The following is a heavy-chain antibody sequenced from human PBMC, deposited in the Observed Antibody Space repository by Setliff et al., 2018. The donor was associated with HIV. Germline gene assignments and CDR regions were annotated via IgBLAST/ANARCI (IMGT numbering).Heavy chain of an antibody. CDR2: IIPISGTV. CDR1: GGTFSSYA. CDR3: ARDLWGLSYYYYYMDV. V-gene: IGHV1-69*05. J-gene: IGHJ6*03. D-gene: IGHD2-21*01. Sequence: SVKVSCKASGGTFSSYAISWVRQAPGQGLEWMGGIIPISGTVNYAQKFWGRVTITTHESTSTAYMELSSLRSEDTAVYYCARDLWGLSYYYYYMDVWGKGTTVTVSS.